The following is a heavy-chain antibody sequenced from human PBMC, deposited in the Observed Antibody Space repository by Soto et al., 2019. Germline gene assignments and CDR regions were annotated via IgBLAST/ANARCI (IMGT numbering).Heavy chain of an antibody. Sequence: GGSLRLSCVASGIDLENYGIHWVRQAPGEGLEWVAVISSDGTTKSYIGSVRGRFTISRDNSRSTVFLQMNSLRVEDTAVYFCTKDGRFDSDGSLYYYYYGMDVWGQGTTVTVSS. CDR3: TKDGRFDSDGSLYYYYYGMDV. D-gene: IGHD2-15*01. V-gene: IGHV3-30*18. CDR1: GIDLENYG. CDR2: ISSDGTTK. J-gene: IGHJ6*02.